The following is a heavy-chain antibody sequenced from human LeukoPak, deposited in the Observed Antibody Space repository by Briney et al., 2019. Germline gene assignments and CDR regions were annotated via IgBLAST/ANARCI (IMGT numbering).Heavy chain of an antibody. CDR1: GFTFSSYS. CDR3: ARGHGSSDAFDI. Sequence: GGSLRLSCAASGFTFSSYSMNWVRQAPGKGLEWVSSISSSSSYIYYADSVKGRFTISRDNAKNSLYLQMDSLRAEDTAVYYCARGHGSSDAFDIWGQGTMVTVSS. D-gene: IGHD1-26*01. J-gene: IGHJ3*02. V-gene: IGHV3-21*01. CDR2: ISSSSSYI.